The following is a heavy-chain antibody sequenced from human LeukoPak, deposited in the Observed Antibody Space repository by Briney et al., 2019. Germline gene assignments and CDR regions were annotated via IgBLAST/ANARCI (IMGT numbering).Heavy chain of an antibody. J-gene: IGHJ4*02. CDR2: ISDSGGST. Sequence: PGGSLRLSCAASGFTLSNYAMSGVRQAPGQGLEWVSTISDSGGSTYYADSVKGRFTLSRDNSKSTLSLQMNSLRADDTAVYYCATQNFDYWGQGTLVTVSS. CDR1: GFTLSNYA. V-gene: IGHV3-23*01. CDR3: ATQNFDY.